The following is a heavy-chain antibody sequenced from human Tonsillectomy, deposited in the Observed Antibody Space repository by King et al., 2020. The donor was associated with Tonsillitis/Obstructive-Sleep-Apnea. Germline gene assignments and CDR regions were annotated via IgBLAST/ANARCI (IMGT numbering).Heavy chain of an antibody. CDR2: IKSKTDGGTT. Sequence: QLVQSGGGLVKPGGSLRLSCAASGFTFSNAWMSWVRQAPGKGLEWVGRIKSKTDGGTTDYAAPVKGRFTISRDDSKNTLYLQMNSLKTEDTAVYYCTTIPQTYYDILTGEPYYYYYMAVWGKGTTVTVSS. V-gene: IGHV3-15*01. CDR1: GFTFSNAW. CDR3: TTIPQTYYDILTGEPYYYYYMAV. J-gene: IGHJ6*03. D-gene: IGHD3-9*01.